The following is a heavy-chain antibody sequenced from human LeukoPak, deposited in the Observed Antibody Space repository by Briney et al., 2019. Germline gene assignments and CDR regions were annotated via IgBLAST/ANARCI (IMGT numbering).Heavy chain of an antibody. CDR2: ISWNSGSI. V-gene: IGHV3-9*01. CDR3: AKAVAPAGTHYYYGMDV. Sequence: GGSLRLSCAASGFTFDDYAMHWVRQAPGKGLEWVSGISWNSGSIGYADSVKGRFTISRDNAKNSLYLQMNSLRAEDTALYYCAKAVAPAGTHYYYGMDVWGQGTTVTVSS. D-gene: IGHD4-23*01. J-gene: IGHJ6*02. CDR1: GFTFDDYA.